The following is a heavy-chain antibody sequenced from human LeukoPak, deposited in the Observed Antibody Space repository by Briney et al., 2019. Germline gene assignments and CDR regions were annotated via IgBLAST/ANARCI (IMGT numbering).Heavy chain of an antibody. CDR2: VIPIFGTA. V-gene: IGHV1-69*05. CDR1: GGTFSSYA. CDR3: ARSLYYYGSGSYY. D-gene: IGHD3-10*01. Sequence: SVKVSCKASGGTFSSYAISWVRQAPGQGLEWMGGVIPIFGTANYAQKFQGRVTITTDESTSTAYMELSSLRSEDTAVYYCARSLYYYGSGSYYWGQGTLVTVSS. J-gene: IGHJ4*02.